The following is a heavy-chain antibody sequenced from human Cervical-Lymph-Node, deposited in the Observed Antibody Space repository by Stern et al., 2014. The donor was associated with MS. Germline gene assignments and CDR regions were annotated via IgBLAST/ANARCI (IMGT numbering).Heavy chain of an antibody. D-gene: IGHD2-8*01. Sequence: VQLVESGGAVVQPGRSLRLSCAASGFTFSSYGMHWVRQAPGKGLEWVTVISNDGNHKYDAASVKGRFTISRDNSKNTLHLQMNSVTPDDTAIYYCARDYEDTSMLFDHWGQGTLVTVSS. CDR2: ISNDGNHK. J-gene: IGHJ4*02. V-gene: IGHV3-30*03. CDR1: GFTFSSYG. CDR3: ARDYEDTSMLFDH.